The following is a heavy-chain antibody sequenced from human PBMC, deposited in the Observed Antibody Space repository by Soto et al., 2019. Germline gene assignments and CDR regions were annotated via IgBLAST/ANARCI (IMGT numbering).Heavy chain of an antibody. V-gene: IGHV2-5*01. CDR2: IYWNDDD. CDR1: GFSLTSSGVG. D-gene: IGHD6-19*01. CDR3: AHRPGGSGFRYYFDY. J-gene: IGHJ4*02. Sequence: SGPTLVNPTQTLTLTCSFSGFSLTSSGVGVGWFRQPPGKALEWLGLIYWNDDDRYRASLHSRLTITKDTSKNQVVLTMTNMDPEDTATYYCAHRPGGSGFRYYFDYWGPGTLVTVSS.